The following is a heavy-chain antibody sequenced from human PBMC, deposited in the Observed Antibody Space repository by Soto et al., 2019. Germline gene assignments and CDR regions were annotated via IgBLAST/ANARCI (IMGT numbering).Heavy chain of an antibody. J-gene: IGHJ6*02. CDR2: IYYSGCT. CDR3: ARHRPSSSWYDRNYYYGMDV. CDR1: GGSISSSSYY. D-gene: IGHD6-13*01. Sequence: SETLSLTCTVSGGSISSSSYYWGWIRQPPGKGLEWIGSIYYSGCTYYNPSLKSRVTISVDTSKNQFSLKLSSVTAADTAVYYCARHRPSSSWYDRNYYYGMDVWGQGTTVTVSS. V-gene: IGHV4-39*01.